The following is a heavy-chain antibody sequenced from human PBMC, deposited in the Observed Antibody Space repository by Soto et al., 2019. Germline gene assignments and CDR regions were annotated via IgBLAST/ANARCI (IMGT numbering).Heavy chain of an antibody. CDR3: ARGLKRMVRGFQFAP. D-gene: IGHD3-10*01. V-gene: IGHV4-34*01. Sequence: QVQLQQWGAGLLKPSETLSLTCAVYGGSFSGYYWSWIRQPPGKGLEWIGEINHSGSTNYNPSLKSRVTISVDTSKNQFSLKLSSVTAADTAVYYCARGLKRMVRGFQFAPWGQGTLVTVSS. CDR2: INHSGST. CDR1: GGSFSGYY. J-gene: IGHJ5*02.